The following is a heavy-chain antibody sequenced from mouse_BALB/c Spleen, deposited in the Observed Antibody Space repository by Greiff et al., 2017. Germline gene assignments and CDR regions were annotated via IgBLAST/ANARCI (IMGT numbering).Heavy chain of an antibody. Sequence: EVKLVESGPSLVKPSQTLSLTCSVTGDSITSGYWNWIRKFPGNKLEYMGYISYSGSTYYNPSLKSRISITRDTSKNQYYLQLNSVTTEDTATYYCARSRDYHWYFDVWGAGTTVTVSS. CDR3: ARSRDYHWYFDV. D-gene: IGHD2-4*01. CDR2: ISYSGST. CDR1: GDSITSGY. V-gene: IGHV3-8*02. J-gene: IGHJ1*01.